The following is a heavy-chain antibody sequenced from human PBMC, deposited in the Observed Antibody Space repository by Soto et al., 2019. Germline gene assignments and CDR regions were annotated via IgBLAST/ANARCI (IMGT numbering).Heavy chain of an antibody. J-gene: IGHJ4*02. D-gene: IGHD6-19*01. CDR1: GFTFSSYG. V-gene: IGHV3-30*18. Sequence: QVQLVESGGGVVQPGRSLRLSCAASGFTFSSYGMHWVRQAPGKGLEWVAVISYDGSNKYYADSVKGRFTISRDNSKNTLYMQMVSLIAEDTAVYYCAKECVQGSSGCGLDYWGQGTLVTVSS. CDR2: ISYDGSNK. CDR3: AKECVQGSSGCGLDY.